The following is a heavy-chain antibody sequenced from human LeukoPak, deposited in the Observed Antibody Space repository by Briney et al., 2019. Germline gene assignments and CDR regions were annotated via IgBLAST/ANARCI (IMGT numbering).Heavy chain of an antibody. CDR3: ARGGGGNPYYFDY. V-gene: IGHV3-21*01. D-gene: IGHD2-15*01. CDR2: ISSGSSYI. J-gene: IGHJ4*02. CDR1: GFTFSSYS. Sequence: PGGSLRLSCAASGFTFSSYSMNWVRQAPGKGLEWVSYISSGSSYIYYADSVKGRFTISRDNAKNSLYLQMNSLRAEDTAVYYCARGGGGNPYYFDYWGQGTLVTVSS.